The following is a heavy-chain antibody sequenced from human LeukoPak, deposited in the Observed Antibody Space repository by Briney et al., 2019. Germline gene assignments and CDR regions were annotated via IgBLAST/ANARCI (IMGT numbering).Heavy chain of an antibody. J-gene: IGHJ4*02. CDR1: GFTFSSYS. V-gene: IGHV3-21*01. CDR2: ISSSSSYI. Sequence: GGSLRLSCAASGFTFSSYSMNWVRQAPGKGLEWVSSISSSSSYIYYADSVKGRFTISRDSAKNSLYLQMNSLRAEDTAVYYCARDLRAYYDILTGYYTFDYWGQGTLVTVSS. CDR3: ARDLRAYYDILTGYYTFDY. D-gene: IGHD3-9*01.